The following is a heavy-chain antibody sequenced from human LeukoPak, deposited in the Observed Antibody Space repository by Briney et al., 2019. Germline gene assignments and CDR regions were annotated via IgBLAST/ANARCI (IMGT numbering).Heavy chain of an antibody. Sequence: SETLSLTCAVYGGSYSGYYWSWIRQPPGKGLEWIGEINHSGSTNYNPSLKGRVTISVDTSKNQFSLKLSSVTAADTAVYYCARGRLWFGLDYWGQGTLVTVSS. D-gene: IGHD3-10*01. CDR1: GGSYSGYY. CDR2: INHSGST. CDR3: ARGRLWFGLDY. V-gene: IGHV4-34*01. J-gene: IGHJ4*02.